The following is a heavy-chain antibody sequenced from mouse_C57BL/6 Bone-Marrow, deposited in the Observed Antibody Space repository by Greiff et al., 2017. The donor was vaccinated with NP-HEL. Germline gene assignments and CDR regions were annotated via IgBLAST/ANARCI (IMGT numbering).Heavy chain of an antibody. CDR1: GYTFTDYN. CDR3: ARGSEQTARATGYYAMDY. CDR2: INPNNGGT. V-gene: IGHV1-22*01. Sequence: EVQLQQSGPELVKPGASVKMSCKASGYTFTDYNMHWVKQSHGKSLEWIGYINPNNGGTSYNQKFKGKATLTVNKSSSTAYMELRSLTSEVSAVYYCARGSEQTARATGYYAMDYWGQGTSVTVSS. D-gene: IGHD3-2*01. J-gene: IGHJ4*01.